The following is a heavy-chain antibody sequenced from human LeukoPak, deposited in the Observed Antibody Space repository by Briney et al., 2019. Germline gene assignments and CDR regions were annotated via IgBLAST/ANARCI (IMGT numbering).Heavy chain of an antibody. CDR2: MNPNSGNT. Sequence: ASVKVSCKASGYTFTSYDINWVRQATGQGLEWMGCMNPNSGNTGYAQKFQGRVTMTRNTSISTAYMELSSLRSEDTAVYYCARQPIDYGGNSERREFDYWGQGTLVTVSS. V-gene: IGHV1-8*01. J-gene: IGHJ4*02. CDR3: ARQPIDYGGNSERREFDY. CDR1: GYTFTSYD. D-gene: IGHD4-17*01.